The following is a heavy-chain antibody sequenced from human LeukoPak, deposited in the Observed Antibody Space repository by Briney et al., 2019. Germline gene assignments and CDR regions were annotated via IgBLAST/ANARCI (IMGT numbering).Heavy chain of an antibody. CDR3: ATELRWKDH. CDR1: GYTFTNYD. Sequence: ASVKVSCKASGYTFTNYDINWVRQATGQGLEWMGYMKPNSGDTGYAQKFQGRVTMTRNTSISTAYMELGSLRSEDTAVYYCATELRWKDHWGQGTLVTVSS. J-gene: IGHJ4*02. CDR2: MKPNSGDT. V-gene: IGHV1-8*01. D-gene: IGHD4-23*01.